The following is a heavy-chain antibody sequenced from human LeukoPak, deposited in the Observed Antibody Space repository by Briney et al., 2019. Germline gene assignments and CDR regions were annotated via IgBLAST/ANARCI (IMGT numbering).Heavy chain of an antibody. CDR1: GFTVSTNY. CDR2: IYSGGTT. Sequence: PGGSLRLSCAASGFTVSTNYMSWVRQAPGRGLEWVSAIYSGGTTYYADSVKGRFTISRDNSKNTLYLQMNSLRAEDTAVYYCARDDIVEANRGHYFDCWGQGTLVTVSS. V-gene: IGHV3-66*01. J-gene: IGHJ4*02. D-gene: IGHD1-26*01. CDR3: ARDDIVEANRGHYFDC.